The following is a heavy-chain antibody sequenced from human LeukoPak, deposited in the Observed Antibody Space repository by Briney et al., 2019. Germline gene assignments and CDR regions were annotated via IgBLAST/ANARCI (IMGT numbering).Heavy chain of an antibody. CDR1: GXTFSSYG. V-gene: IGHV3-30*18. CDR2: ISYDGSNK. J-gene: IGHJ4*02. Sequence: GGSLRLSCAASGXTFSSYGMHWVRQAPGKGLEWVVVISYDGSNKYYADSVKGRFTISRDNSKNTLYLQMNSLRAEDTAVYYCAKDTRGSESIDYWGQGTLVTVSS. D-gene: IGHD3-10*01. CDR3: AKDTRGSESIDY.